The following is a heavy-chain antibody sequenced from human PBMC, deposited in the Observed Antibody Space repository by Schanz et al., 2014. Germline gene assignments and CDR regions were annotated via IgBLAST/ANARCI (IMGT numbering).Heavy chain of an antibody. CDR3: ARDNESYFQH. J-gene: IGHJ1*01. CDR1: GFTFSDYY. V-gene: IGHV3-11*01. CDR2: ISSTGSVK. Sequence: QVQLVESGGGLVKPGGSLRLSCVASGFTFSDYYMSWIRQAPGKGLEWVSYISSTGSVKFYADSVKGRFTISRDNAKTSLYMQINGLRIEDTADYYCARDNESYFQHWGQGTLVTVSS.